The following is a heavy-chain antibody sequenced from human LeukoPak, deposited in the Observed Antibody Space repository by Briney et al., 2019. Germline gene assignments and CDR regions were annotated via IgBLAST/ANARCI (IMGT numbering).Heavy chain of an antibody. J-gene: IGHJ3*02. D-gene: IGHD3-22*01. CDR2: ISGRGDRT. Sequence: GGSLGLSCAVSGFTFSSYGMSWVRQAPGRGLEWVSAISGRGDRTQYADSVKGRFTISRDNSKNTLYLQMNSLRAEDTAVYYCAKQFTMIVVVIIGPDDAFDIWGQGTMVTVSS. V-gene: IGHV3-23*01. CDR1: GFTFSSYG. CDR3: AKQFTMIVVVIIGPDDAFDI.